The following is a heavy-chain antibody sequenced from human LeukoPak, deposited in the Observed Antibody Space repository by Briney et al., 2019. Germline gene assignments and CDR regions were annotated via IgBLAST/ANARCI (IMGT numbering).Heavy chain of an antibody. D-gene: IGHD3-3*01. CDR1: GYTFTVYY. V-gene: IGHV1-2*02. J-gene: IGHJ4*02. CDR2: INPNSGGT. CDR3: ARVLELNYDFWSGYWGYFDY. Sequence: EASVTVSCTASGYTFTVYYMHWVRQAPGQGLEWMGWINPNSGGTNYAQKFQGRVTMTRDTSISIAYMELSRLRSDDTAVYYCARVLELNYDFWSGYWGYFDYWGQGTLVTVSS.